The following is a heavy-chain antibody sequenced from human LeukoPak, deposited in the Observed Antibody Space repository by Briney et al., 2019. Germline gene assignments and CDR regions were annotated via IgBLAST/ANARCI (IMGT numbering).Heavy chain of an antibody. J-gene: IGHJ4*02. CDR3: ARQIYGSGKADY. V-gene: IGHV4-39*01. Sequence: SETLSLTCTVSGGSISSSSYYWGWIRQPPGKGLEWIGSIYYSGRTYYNPSLKSRVTIFVDASKNQFSLKLSSVTAADTAVYYCARQIYGSGKADYWGRGTLVTVSS. D-gene: IGHD3-10*01. CDR2: IYYSGRT. CDR1: GGSISSSSYY.